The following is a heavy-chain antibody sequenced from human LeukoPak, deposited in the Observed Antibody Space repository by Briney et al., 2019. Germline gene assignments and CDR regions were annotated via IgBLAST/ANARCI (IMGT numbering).Heavy chain of an antibody. CDR3: AELGITMIGGV. Sequence: GGSLRLSCAASGFTFSSYEMNWVRQAPGKGPEWVSYISSSGSTIYYADSVKGRFTISRDNAKNSLYLQMNSLRAEDTAVYYCAELGITMIGGVWGKRTTVTIAS. D-gene: IGHD3-10*02. V-gene: IGHV3-48*03. J-gene: IGHJ6*04. CDR2: ISSSGSTI. CDR1: GFTFSSYE.